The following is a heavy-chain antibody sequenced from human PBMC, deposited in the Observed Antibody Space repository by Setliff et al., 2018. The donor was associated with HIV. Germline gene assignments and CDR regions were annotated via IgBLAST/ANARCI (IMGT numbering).Heavy chain of an antibody. D-gene: IGHD3-22*01. J-gene: IGHJ1*01. Sequence: GGSLRLSCAASGFTFSSHAMTWVRQAPGQGLEWVSIISGSAGTTYYADSVKGRFTISRDNSKNTLYLQMNSLRAEDTAVYYCAKDLYYYDSSGYEDFQHWGQGTLVTVSS. CDR2: ISGSAGTT. CDR3: AKDLYYYDSSGYEDFQH. CDR1: GFTFSSHA. V-gene: IGHV3-23*01.